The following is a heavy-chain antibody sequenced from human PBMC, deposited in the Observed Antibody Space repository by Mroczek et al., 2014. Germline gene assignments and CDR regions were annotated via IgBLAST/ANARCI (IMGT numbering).Heavy chain of an antibody. V-gene: IGHV3-30-3*01. D-gene: IGHD3-22*01. J-gene: IGHJ4*02. CDR2: ISYDGSNK. Sequence: VQLVESGGGVVQPGRSLRLSCAASGFTFSSYAMHWVRQAPGKGLEWVAVISYDGSNKYYADSVKGRFTISRDNSKNTLYLQMNSLRAEDTAVYYCARGSYDSSGYPYYFDYWGQGTLVTVSS. CDR1: GFTFSSYA. CDR3: ARGSYDSSGYPYYFDY.